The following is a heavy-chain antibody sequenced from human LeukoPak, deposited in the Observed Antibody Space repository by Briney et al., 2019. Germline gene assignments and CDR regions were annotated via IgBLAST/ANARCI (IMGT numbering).Heavy chain of an antibody. CDR2: INWNGGST. CDR1: GFTVSSSY. J-gene: IGHJ4*02. V-gene: IGHV3-20*04. Sequence: GGSLRLSCAASGFTVSSSYMNWVRQAPGKGLEWVSGINWNGGSTGYADSVKGRFTISRDNAKNSLYLQMNSLRAEDTALYYCAREGGTVTTLDYWGQGTLVTVSS. CDR3: AREGGTVTTLDY. D-gene: IGHD4-17*01.